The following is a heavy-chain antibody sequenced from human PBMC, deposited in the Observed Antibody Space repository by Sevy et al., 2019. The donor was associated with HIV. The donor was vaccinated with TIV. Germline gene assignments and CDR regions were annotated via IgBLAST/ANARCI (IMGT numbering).Heavy chain of an antibody. CDR3: ARLKGASSSYAMDV. V-gene: IGHV3-66*04. Sequence: GESLKISCVASGLTVGSLSINWVRQAPGKGLEWASLIYSAGTTFYADSVKGRFTISRDNSNNALDLQINSRGGEHTANYYCARLKGASSSYAMDVWGQGTLVTVSS. J-gene: IGHJ6*02. D-gene: IGHD2-2*01. CDR1: GLTVGSLS. CDR2: IYSAGTT.